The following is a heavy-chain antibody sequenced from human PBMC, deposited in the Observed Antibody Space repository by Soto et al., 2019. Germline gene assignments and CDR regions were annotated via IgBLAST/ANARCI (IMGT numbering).Heavy chain of an antibody. Sequence: QVQLVQSGAEVKKPGSSVKVSCKASGGTFSSYAISWVRQAPGQGLEWMGGIIPIFGTANYAQKFQGRVTITADESTSTAYMELRSLRSEDTAVYYCARDRFDGVATHVSFGDWGQGTLVTVSS. D-gene: IGHD5-12*01. CDR3: ARDRFDGVATHVSFGD. CDR2: IIPIFGTA. V-gene: IGHV1-69*01. J-gene: IGHJ4*02. CDR1: GGTFSSYA.